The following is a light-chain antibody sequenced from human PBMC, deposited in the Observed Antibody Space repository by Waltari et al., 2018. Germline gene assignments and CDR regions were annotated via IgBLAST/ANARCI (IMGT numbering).Light chain of an antibody. CDR3: QHYNNWPLT. CDR2: DAS. CDR1: QSISSW. V-gene: IGKV1-5*01. J-gene: IGKJ4*01. Sequence: DIQMTQSPSTLSASVGDRVTIPCRASQSISSWLAWYQQKPGKAPKLLIYDASSLESGVPSRFSGSGSGTEFTLTISSLQPDDFAVYFCQHYNNWPLTFGGGTKVEIK.